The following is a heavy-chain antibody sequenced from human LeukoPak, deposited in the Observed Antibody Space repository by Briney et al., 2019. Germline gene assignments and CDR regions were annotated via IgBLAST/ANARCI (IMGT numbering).Heavy chain of an antibody. V-gene: IGHV4-34*01. Sequence: SENLSLTCAVYGGSFSGYYWSWIRQPPGKGLEWIGEINHSGSTNYNPSLKSRVTISVDTSKNQFSLKLSSVTAADTAVYYCARGAHQGGYGDYPDDMDVWGKGTTVTVSS. CDR1: GGSFSGYY. CDR3: ARGAHQGGYGDYPDDMDV. D-gene: IGHD4-17*01. CDR2: INHSGST. J-gene: IGHJ6*03.